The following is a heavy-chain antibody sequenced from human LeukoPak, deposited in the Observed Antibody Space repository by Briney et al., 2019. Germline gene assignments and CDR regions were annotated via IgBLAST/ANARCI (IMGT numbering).Heavy chain of an antibody. J-gene: IGHJ5*02. Sequence: GASVKVSCKAPGYTFTGYYMHWVRQAPGQGLEWMGIINPSGGSTSYAQKFQGRVTMTRDTSTSTVYMELSSLRSEDTAVYYCARGGEDIVVVPAAMYWFDPWGQGTLVTVSS. CDR1: GYTFTGYY. V-gene: IGHV1-46*01. D-gene: IGHD2-2*01. CDR2: INPSGGST. CDR3: ARGGEDIVVVPAAMYWFDP.